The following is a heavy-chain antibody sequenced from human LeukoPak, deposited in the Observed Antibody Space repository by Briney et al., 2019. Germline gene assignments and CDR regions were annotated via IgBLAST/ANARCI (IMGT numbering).Heavy chain of an antibody. CDR3: ARDGGSSWYEYYYYYGMDV. V-gene: IGHV3-21*01. CDR1: GFTFSSYS. D-gene: IGHD6-13*01. J-gene: IGHJ6*02. CDR2: ISSSSSYI. Sequence: GGSLRLSCAASGFTFSSYSMNWVRQAPGKGLEWVPSISSSSSYIYYADSVKGRFTISRDNAKNSLYLQMSSLRAEDTAVYYCARDGGSSWYEYYYYYGMDVWGQGTTVTVSS.